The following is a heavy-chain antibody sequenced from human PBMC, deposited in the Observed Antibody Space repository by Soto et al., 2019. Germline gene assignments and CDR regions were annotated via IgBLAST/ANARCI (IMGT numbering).Heavy chain of an antibody. D-gene: IGHD6-6*01. Sequence: RSLTCTVSGGSISSYYWSWIRQPPGKGLEWIGYIYYSGSTNYNPSLKSRVTTSVDTSKNQFSLKLSSVTTADTAVYYCARRVATRQMGYYFDYWGQGTLVTVSS. V-gene: IGHV4-59*01. J-gene: IGHJ4*02. CDR1: GGSISSYY. CDR3: ARRVATRQMGYYFDY. CDR2: IYYSGST.